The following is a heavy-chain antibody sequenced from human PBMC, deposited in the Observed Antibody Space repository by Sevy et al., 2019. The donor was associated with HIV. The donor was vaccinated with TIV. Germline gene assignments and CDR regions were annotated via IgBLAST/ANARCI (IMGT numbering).Heavy chain of an antibody. CDR1: GYTFTGYY. CDR2: INPKSGGT. V-gene: IGHV1-2*02. J-gene: IGHJ4*02. D-gene: IGHD4-17*01. CDR3: ARGEVYGDYEYYFDY. Sequence: ASVKVSCKASGYTFTGYYMHWVRQAPGQGLEWMGWINPKSGGTNYVQKFQGRVTMTRDTSISTAYMELSRLRSDDTAVYYCARGEVYGDYEYYFDYWGQGTLVTVSS.